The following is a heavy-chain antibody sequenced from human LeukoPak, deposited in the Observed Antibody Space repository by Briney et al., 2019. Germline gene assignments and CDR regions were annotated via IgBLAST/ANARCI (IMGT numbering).Heavy chain of an antibody. V-gene: IGHV3-7*01. J-gene: IGHJ6*02. Sequence: GGSLRLSCAASGFTFSSYWMSWVRQAPGKGLEWVANIKQDGSEKYYVDSVKGRFTISRDNAKNSLYLQMNSLRAEDTAVYYCAREMATTSYYGMDVWGQGTTVTVSS. CDR2: IKQDGSEK. D-gene: IGHD5-24*01. CDR3: AREMATTSYYGMDV. CDR1: GFTFSSYW.